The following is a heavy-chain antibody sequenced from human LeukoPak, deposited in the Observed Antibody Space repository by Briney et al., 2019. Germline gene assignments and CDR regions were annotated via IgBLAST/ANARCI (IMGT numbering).Heavy chain of an antibody. Sequence: ASVKVSCKVSGYTLTELSIHWVRQAPGEGLEWMGGFDPEDGETIYAQKFQGRVTMTEDTSTDTAYMELSSLRSEDTAVYYCATRYNWNYGWFDPWGQGTLVTVSS. CDR2: FDPEDGET. CDR3: ATRYNWNYGWFDP. J-gene: IGHJ5*02. CDR1: GYTLTELS. V-gene: IGHV1-24*01. D-gene: IGHD1-7*01.